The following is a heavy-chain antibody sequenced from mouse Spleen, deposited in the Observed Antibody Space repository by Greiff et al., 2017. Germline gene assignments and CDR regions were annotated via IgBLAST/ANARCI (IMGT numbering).Heavy chain of an antibody. D-gene: IGHD2-4*01. CDR2: INPSTGGT. J-gene: IGHJ3*01. Sequence: EVQLVESGPELVKPGASVKISCKASGYSFTGYYMNWVKQSPEKSLEWIGEINPSTGGTTYNQKFKAKATLTVDKSSSTAYMQLKSLTSEDSAVYYCARRGAMITTGRPWFAYWGQGTLVTVSA. CDR3: ARRGAMITTGRPWFAY. CDR1: GYSFTGYY. V-gene: IGHV1-42*01.